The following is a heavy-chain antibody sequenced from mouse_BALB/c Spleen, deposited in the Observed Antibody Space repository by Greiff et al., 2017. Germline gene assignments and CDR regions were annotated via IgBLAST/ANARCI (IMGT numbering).Heavy chain of an antibody. CDR3: TTYYYGSWFAY. CDR2: IDPETGGT. Sequence: QVQLQQSGAELVRPGASVTLSCKASGYTFTDYEMHWVKQKPVHGLEWIGAIDPETGGTAYNQKFKGKATLTADKSSSTAYMELRSLTSEDSAVYYCTTYYYGSWFAYWGQGTLVTVSA. J-gene: IGHJ3*01. V-gene: IGHV1-15*01. CDR1: GYTFTDYE. D-gene: IGHD1-2*01.